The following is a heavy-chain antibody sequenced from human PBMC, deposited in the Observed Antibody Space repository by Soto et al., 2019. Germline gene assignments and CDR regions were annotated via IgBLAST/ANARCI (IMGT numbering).Heavy chain of an antibody. CDR3: AGLWWLQYYYGMDV. CDR1: GGSFSGYY. CDR2: INHSGST. D-gene: IGHD5-12*01. Sequence: SETLSLTCAVYGGSFSGYYWSWIRQPPGKGLEWIGEINHSGSTNYNPSLKSRVTISVDTSKNQFSLKLSSVTAADTAVYYWAGLWWLQYYYGMDVWGQGTTVTVSS. J-gene: IGHJ6*02. V-gene: IGHV4-34*01.